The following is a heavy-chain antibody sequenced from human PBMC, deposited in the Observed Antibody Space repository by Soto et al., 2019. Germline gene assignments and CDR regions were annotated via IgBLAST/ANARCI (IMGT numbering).Heavy chain of an antibody. V-gene: IGHV3-23*01. D-gene: IGHD1-26*01. Sequence: EVQLLESGGGLVQPGGSLRLSCAASGFTFSSYAMSWVRQAPGKGLEWVSAISGSGGSTYNADSVKGRFTISRDNSKNTLYLQMNSLRAEDTAVYYCAKFGSLGVVTGYFDYWGQGILVTVSS. CDR1: GFTFSSYA. J-gene: IGHJ4*02. CDR3: AKFGSLGVVTGYFDY. CDR2: ISGSGGST.